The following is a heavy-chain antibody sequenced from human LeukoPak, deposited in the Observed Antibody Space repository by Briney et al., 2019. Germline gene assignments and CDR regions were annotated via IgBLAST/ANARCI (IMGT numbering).Heavy chain of an antibody. D-gene: IGHD5-12*01. J-gene: IGHJ4*02. CDR1: GGTFSSYA. Sequence: GASVKVSSKASGGTFSSYAISWVRQAPGQGREWMGRIIPILGIANYAQKFQGRVTITADKSTSTAYMELSSLRSEDTAVFYCAGGYSGYDPFDYWGQGTLVTVSS. CDR2: IIPILGIA. V-gene: IGHV1-69*04. CDR3: AGGYSGYDPFDY.